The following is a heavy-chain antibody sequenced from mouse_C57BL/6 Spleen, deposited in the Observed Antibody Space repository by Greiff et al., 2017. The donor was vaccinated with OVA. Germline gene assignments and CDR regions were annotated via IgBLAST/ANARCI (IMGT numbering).Heavy chain of an antibody. CDR3: ARGGNYLDY. CDR1: GYTFTSSG. CDR2: IYPRSGNT. V-gene: IGHV1-81*01. Sequence: QVQLQQSGAELARPGASVKLSCKASGYTFTSSGISWVKQRTGQGLEWIGEIYPRSGNTYYNEKFKGKATLTADKSSSTAYMELRSLTSDDSAVYFCARGGNYLDYWGQGTTLTVSS. J-gene: IGHJ2*01.